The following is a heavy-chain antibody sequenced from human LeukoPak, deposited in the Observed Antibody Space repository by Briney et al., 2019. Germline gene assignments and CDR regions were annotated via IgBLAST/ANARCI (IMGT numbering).Heavy chain of an antibody. D-gene: IGHD2-2*02. Sequence: ASVKVSCKASGYTFTSYDINWVRQATGQGLEWMGWMNPNSGNTGYAQKFQGRVTMTRNTSISTAYMELSSLRSEDTAVYYCARGRYCSSTSCYTNDYWGQGTLVTVSP. CDR1: GYTFTSYD. J-gene: IGHJ4*02. V-gene: IGHV1-8*01. CDR2: MNPNSGNT. CDR3: ARGRYCSSTSCYTNDY.